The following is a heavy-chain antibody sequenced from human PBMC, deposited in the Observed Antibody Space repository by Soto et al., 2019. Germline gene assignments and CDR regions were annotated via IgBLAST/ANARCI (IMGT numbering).Heavy chain of an antibody. CDR2: ITDTGGDA. D-gene: IGHD3-10*01. CDR3: ARGSTDSYPGSRIFDF. V-gene: IGHV3-23*01. J-gene: IGHJ4*02. Sequence: GGSLRLSCAASGFTFSNYGMSWVRQAPGKGLEYVSAITDTGGDAKYADSVRGRFVISRDNSKKTLYLQMTSLTAEDSAMYFCARGSTDSYPGSRIFDFWGRGTLVTVSS. CDR1: GFTFSNYG.